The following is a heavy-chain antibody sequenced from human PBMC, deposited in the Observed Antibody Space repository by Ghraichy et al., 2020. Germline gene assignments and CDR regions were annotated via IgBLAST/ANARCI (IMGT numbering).Heavy chain of an antibody. V-gene: IGHV1-2*02. D-gene: IGHD2-2*01. CDR3: ARDRYCSSTSCSYYFDY. CDR2: INPNSGGT. Sequence: ASVKVSGKASGYTFTGYYMHWVRQAPGQGLEWMGWINPNSGGTNYAQKFQGRVTMTRDTSISTAYMELSRLRSDDTAVYYCARDRYCSSTSCSYYFDYWGQGTLVTVSS. J-gene: IGHJ4*02. CDR1: GYTFTGYY.